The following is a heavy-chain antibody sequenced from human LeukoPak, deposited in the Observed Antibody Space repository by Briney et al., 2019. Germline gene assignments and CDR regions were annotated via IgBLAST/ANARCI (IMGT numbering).Heavy chain of an antibody. CDR1: GFTFSTNA. V-gene: IGHV3-23*01. CDR3: AKSRFLITFGGVTTLNYFDY. D-gene: IGHD3-16*01. CDR2: ISGSGGST. J-gene: IGHJ4*02. Sequence: PGGSLRLSCAASGFTFSTNAMSWVRQAPGKGLEWVSTISGSGGSTHYADSVKGRFTISRDNSKDTLYLQMNSLRAEDTAVYYCAKSRFLITFGGVTTLNYFDYWGQGTLVTVSS.